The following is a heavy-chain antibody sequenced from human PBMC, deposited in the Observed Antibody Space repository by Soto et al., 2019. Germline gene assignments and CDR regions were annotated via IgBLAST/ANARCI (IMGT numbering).Heavy chain of an antibody. CDR3: AKDYYYDSSGPGDDAFDI. D-gene: IGHD3-22*01. CDR2: ISLDGSNT. CDR1: GFTFSDYA. Sequence: GGSLRLSCATSGFTFSDYAMHWVRQAPGQGLEWVAGISLDGSNTYYADSLTGRFTISRDPSKNTLYLQMNSLRAEDTAVYYCAKDYYYDSSGPGDDAFDIWGQGTMVTVSS. J-gene: IGHJ3*02. V-gene: IGHV3-30*18.